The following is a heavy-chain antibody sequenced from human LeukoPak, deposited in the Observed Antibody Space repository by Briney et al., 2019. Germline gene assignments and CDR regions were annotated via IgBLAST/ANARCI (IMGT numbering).Heavy chain of an antibody. Sequence: GGSLRLSCAASGFTFSSYSMSWVRQAPGKGLEWVSSISSSSSYIYYADSVKGRFTISRDNAKNSLYLQMNSLRAEDTAVYYCARDLKDSSGYSDFDYWGQGTLVTVSS. J-gene: IGHJ4*02. CDR3: ARDLKDSSGYSDFDY. CDR2: ISSSSSYI. CDR1: GFTFSSYS. V-gene: IGHV3-21*01. D-gene: IGHD3-22*01.